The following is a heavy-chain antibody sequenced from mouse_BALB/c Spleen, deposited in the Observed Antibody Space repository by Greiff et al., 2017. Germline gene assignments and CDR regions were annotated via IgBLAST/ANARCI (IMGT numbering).Heavy chain of an antibody. J-gene: IGHJ4*01. CDR2: ISNGGGST. D-gene: IGHD1-1*01. CDR3: ASHYYGSSSYAMDY. Sequence: EVKLMESGGGLVQPGGSLKLSCAASGFTFSSYTMSWVRQTPEKRLEWVAYISNGGGSTYYPDTVKGRFTISRDNAKNTLYMQMSSLNSEDTAMYYGASHYYGSSSYAMDYWGQGTSVTVSS. V-gene: IGHV5-12-2*01. CDR1: GFTFSSYT.